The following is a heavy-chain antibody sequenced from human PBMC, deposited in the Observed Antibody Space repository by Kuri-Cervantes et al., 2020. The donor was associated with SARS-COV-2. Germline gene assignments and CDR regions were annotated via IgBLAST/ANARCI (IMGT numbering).Heavy chain of an antibody. V-gene: IGHV3-23*01. D-gene: IGHD6-19*01. CDR2: ISASGAST. Sequence: GESLKISCAASGFTFSSYAMSWVRQAPGKGLEWVSVISASGASTYYADSVKGRFTISRDNSKNTLYLQTNSLRAEDTAVYYCAKVGTSIAVSGRFDYWGQGTLVTVSS. CDR1: GFTFSSYA. J-gene: IGHJ4*02. CDR3: AKVGTSIAVSGRFDY.